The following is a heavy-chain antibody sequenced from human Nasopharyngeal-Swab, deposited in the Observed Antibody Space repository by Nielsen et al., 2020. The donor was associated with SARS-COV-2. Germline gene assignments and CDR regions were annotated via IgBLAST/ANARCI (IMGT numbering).Heavy chain of an antibody. Sequence: RQAPGKGLEWIGYIYYSGSTNYNPSLKSRVTISVDTSKSQFSLKLSSVTAADTAVYYCARDRTIFGVVQGWFDPWGQGTLVTVSS. J-gene: IGHJ5*02. CDR3: ARDRTIFGVVQGWFDP. CDR2: IYYSGST. D-gene: IGHD3-3*01. V-gene: IGHV4-59*01.